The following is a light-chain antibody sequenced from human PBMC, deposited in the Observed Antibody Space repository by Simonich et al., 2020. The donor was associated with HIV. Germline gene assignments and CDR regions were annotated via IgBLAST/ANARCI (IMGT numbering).Light chain of an antibody. J-gene: IGKJ5*01. CDR3: QQRSNWIT. V-gene: IGKV3-15*01. CDR2: GAS. Sequence: EIVMTQSPAPLSVSPGETATLSCRASQSVSSNLAWYPQKPGQAPRLLIYGASTRATGIPAWFSGSGSGTDFTLTITSLESEDFAVYYCQQRSNWITFGQGTRLEIK. CDR1: QSVSSN.